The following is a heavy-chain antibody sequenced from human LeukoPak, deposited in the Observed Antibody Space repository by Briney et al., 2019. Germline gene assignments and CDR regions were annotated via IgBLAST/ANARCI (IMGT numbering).Heavy chain of an antibody. J-gene: IGHJ5*01. V-gene: IGHV4-59*01. CDR3: AGGGGSDHQYNWFDS. CDR2: IYSSGTT. Sequence: SETLSLTCTVSSGSISGYYWSWIWQSPGKGLEWIGYIYSSGTTNYNPSLKSRVTISVDSSKNQFSLRLNSVTAADTAVYYCAGGGGSDHQYNWFDSWGQGALVLVSS. D-gene: IGHD2-21*02. CDR1: SGSISGYY.